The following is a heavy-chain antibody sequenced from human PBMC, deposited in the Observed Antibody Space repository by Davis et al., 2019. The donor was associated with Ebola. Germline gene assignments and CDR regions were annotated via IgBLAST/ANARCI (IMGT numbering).Heavy chain of an antibody. D-gene: IGHD4-11*01. CDR2: IDPSDSYT. CDR3: ARRGMTTVTTGGMDV. J-gene: IGHJ6*02. CDR1: GYSFTSYW. V-gene: IGHV5-10-1*01. Sequence: PGGSLRLSCKGSGYSFTSYWISWVRQMPGKGLEWMGRIDPSDSYTNYSPSFQGHVTISADKSISTAYLQWSSLKASDTAMYYCARRGMTTVTTGGMDVWGQGTTVTVSS.